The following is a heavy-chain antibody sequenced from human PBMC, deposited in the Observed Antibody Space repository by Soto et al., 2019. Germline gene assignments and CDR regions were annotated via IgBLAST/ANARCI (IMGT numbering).Heavy chain of an antibody. D-gene: IGHD1-20*01. CDR2: ISYDGSNK. CDR3: ARVSAVLTFYWYFDL. CDR1: GFTFSSYA. J-gene: IGHJ2*01. Sequence: QVQLVESGGGVVQPGRSLRLSCAASGFTFSSYAMHWVRQAPGKGLEWVAVISYDGSNKYYADSVKGRFTISRDSSRNTLYLQMNSLRAEDTAVYYCARVSAVLTFYWYFDLWGRGTLVTVSS. V-gene: IGHV3-30-3*01.